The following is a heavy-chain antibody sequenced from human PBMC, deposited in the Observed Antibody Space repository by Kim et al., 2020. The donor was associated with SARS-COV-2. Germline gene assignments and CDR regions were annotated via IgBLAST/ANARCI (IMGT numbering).Heavy chain of an antibody. D-gene: IGHD4-17*01. V-gene: IGHV1-18*01. CDR1: GYTFTSYG. CDR2: ISAYNGNT. Sequence: ASVKVSCKASGYTFTSYGISWVRQAPGQGLEWMGWISAYNGNTNYAQKLQGRVTMTTDTSTSTAYMELRSLRSDDTAVYYCAREGATVDYYYYGMDVWGQGTTVTVSS. J-gene: IGHJ6*02. CDR3: AREGATVDYYYYGMDV.